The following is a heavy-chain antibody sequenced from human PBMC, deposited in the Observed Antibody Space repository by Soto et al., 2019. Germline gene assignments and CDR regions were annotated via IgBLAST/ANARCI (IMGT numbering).Heavy chain of an antibody. Sequence: SETLSLTCTVSGGSISSSSYYWGWIRQPPGKGLEWIGSIYYSGSTYYNPSLKSRATISVDTSKNQFSLKLSSVTAADTAVYYCARRVIGIAVAGTVFDYWGQGTLVTVPQ. J-gene: IGHJ4*02. CDR3: ARRVIGIAVAGTVFDY. CDR1: GGSISSSSYY. V-gene: IGHV4-39*01. CDR2: IYYSGST. D-gene: IGHD6-19*01.